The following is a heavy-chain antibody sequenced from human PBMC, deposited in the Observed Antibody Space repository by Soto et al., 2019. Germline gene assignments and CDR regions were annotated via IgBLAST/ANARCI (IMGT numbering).Heavy chain of an antibody. J-gene: IGHJ6*03. CDR3: ARVERSSYDFWSGFSYYYYYMDV. D-gene: IGHD3-3*01. CDR2: MNPNSGNT. Sequence: ASVKVSCKASGYTFTSYDINWVRQATGQGLEWMGWMNPNSGNTGYAQKFQGRVTMTRNTSISTAYMELSSLRSEDTAVYYCARVERSSYDFWSGFSYYYYYMDVWGKGITVTVSS. CDR1: GYTFTSYD. V-gene: IGHV1-8*01.